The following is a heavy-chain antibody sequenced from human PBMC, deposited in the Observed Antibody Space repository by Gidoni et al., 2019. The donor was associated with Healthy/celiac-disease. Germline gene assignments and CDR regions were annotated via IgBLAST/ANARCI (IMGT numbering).Heavy chain of an antibody. J-gene: IGHJ6*02. CDR3: ARDRLEGNYYYGMDV. V-gene: IGHV4-59*01. CDR2: IYYSGST. D-gene: IGHD6-25*01. CDR1: GGSISSYY. Sequence: QVQLQESGPGLVKPSETLSLTCTASGGSISSYYWSWIRQPPGKGLEWIGYIYYSGSTNYNPSLKSRVSISVDTSKNQFSLKLSSVTAADTAVYYCARDRLEGNYYYGMDVWGQGTTVTVSS.